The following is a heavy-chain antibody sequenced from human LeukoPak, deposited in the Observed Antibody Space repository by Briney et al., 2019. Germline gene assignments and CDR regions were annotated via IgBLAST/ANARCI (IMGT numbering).Heavy chain of an antibody. CDR2: ISWNSGTI. Sequence: PLRFSCAASGFTFDVYASHWVRQAPGKGLEWVSGISWNSGTIGYADSVEGRFTISRDNAKNSLYLQMNSLRAEDTALYYCAKGPGDDYWGQGTLVTVSS. D-gene: IGHD2-2*01. CDR3: AKGPGDDY. V-gene: IGHV3-9*01. J-gene: IGHJ4*02. CDR1: GFTFDVYA.